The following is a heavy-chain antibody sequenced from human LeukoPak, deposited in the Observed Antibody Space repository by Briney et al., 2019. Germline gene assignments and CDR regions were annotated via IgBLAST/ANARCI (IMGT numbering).Heavy chain of an antibody. CDR1: GGSFSGYY. V-gene: IGHV4-34*01. CDR3: ARRLKGGYKAFDY. J-gene: IGHJ4*02. D-gene: IGHD3-22*01. CDR2: INDSGRS. Sequence: SETPSLTCGVYGGSFSGYYWSWIRQPPGKGLEWIGEINDSGRSNYKSSLKSRVTISEDTSKNQFSLKLSSVTAADTAVYYCARRLKGGYKAFDYWGQGTLVTVSS.